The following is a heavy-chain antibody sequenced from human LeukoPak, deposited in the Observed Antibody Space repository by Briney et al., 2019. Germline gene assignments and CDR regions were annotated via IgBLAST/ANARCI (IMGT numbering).Heavy chain of an antibody. CDR1: GLTFSSYE. J-gene: IGHJ4*02. Sequence: GGSLRLSCAASGLTFSSYEMNWVRQAPGKGLEWVSYISSSGSTIFYADSVQGRFTLSRDNAKKSLYLQINGLRAEDTAVYYCARDYGSGIRRLDYWGQGTLVTVSS. CDR2: ISSSGSTI. D-gene: IGHD3-10*01. V-gene: IGHV3-48*03. CDR3: ARDYGSGIRRLDY.